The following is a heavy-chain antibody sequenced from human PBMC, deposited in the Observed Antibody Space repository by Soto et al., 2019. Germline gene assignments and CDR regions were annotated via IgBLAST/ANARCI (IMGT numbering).Heavy chain of an antibody. D-gene: IGHD2-15*01. CDR1: GFTFSSYS. CDR2: ISSSSSYI. V-gene: IGHV3-21*01. Sequence: GGSLRLSCAASGFTFSSYSMNWVRQAPGKGLEWVSSISSSSSYIYYADSVKGRFTISRDNAKNSLYLQMNSLRAEDTAVYYCARDPGYCSGGSCYNKYFQHWGQGTLVTVS. J-gene: IGHJ1*01. CDR3: ARDPGYCSGGSCYNKYFQH.